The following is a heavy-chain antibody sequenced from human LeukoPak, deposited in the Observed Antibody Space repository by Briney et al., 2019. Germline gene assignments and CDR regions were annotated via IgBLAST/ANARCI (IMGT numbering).Heavy chain of an antibody. J-gene: IGHJ5*02. Sequence: ASVKVSCKASGYTFTGYYIHWVRQAPRQGLQWMGRINPNTGGTNYAQKFQGRVTMTRDTSISTAYMDLSRLRSDDTAVYYCARGDWFDPWGQGTLVTVSS. CDR2: INPNTGGT. V-gene: IGHV1-2*06. CDR3: ARGDWFDP. CDR1: GYTFTGYY.